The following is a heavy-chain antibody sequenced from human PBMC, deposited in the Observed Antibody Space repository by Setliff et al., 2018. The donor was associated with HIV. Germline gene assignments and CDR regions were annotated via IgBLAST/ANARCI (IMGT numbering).Heavy chain of an antibody. CDR1: GSSISTSYW. D-gene: IGHD3-22*01. CDR3: ARGYYYVVSDDYSDPLGAFDI. CDR2: IYHSGST. Sequence: SETLSLTCAVSGSSISTSYWWGWIRQPPGKGLEWIGYIYHSGSTYYNPSLKSRVTMSVDTSKNQFSLKLSSVTAADTAVYYCARGYYYVVSDDYSDPLGAFDIWGQGTMVTVSS. V-gene: IGHV4-28*01. J-gene: IGHJ3*02.